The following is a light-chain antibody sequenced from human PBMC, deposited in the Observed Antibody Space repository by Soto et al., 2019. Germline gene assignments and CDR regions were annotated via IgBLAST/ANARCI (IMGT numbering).Light chain of an antibody. Sequence: DLHMPPSPSTLSASVVYRVPITVLASQNINSWLAWYQQKPGKAHKLLIYEASTLETGVPSRFGGSGSGTEFTLTIRSLQPDDFATYYCQKYNAYYWTCGNGNKV. CDR1: QNINSW. CDR3: QKYNAYYWT. J-gene: IGKJ1*01. V-gene: IGKV1-5*03. CDR2: EAS.